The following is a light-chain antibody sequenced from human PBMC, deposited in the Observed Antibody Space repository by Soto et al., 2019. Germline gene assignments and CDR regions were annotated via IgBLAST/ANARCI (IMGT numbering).Light chain of an antibody. CDR3: SSYAGSNIL. CDR1: SSDIGGYNY. J-gene: IGLJ2*01. CDR2: EVT. V-gene: IGLV2-8*01. Sequence: QSALTQPPSASESPGQSVTISCTGTSSDIGGYNYVSWYQQHPGKAPKLMIYEVTKRPSGVPDRFSGSKSGNTASLTVSGLQAEDEADYYCSSYAGSNILFGGWTKLTVL.